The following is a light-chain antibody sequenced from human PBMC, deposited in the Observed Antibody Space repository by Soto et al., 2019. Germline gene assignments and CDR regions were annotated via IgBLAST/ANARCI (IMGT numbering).Light chain of an antibody. V-gene: IGKV3-15*01. CDR2: GAS. J-gene: IGKJ1*01. CDR3: QQYNNWPPGT. Sequence: EIFMTHSPATLSVSPGYLATLSCRSSQSVSSNLAWYQQKPGQAPRLLIYGASTRATGIPARFSGSGSGTEFTLTISSLQSEDFAVYYCQQYNNWPPGTFGQGTKVDIK. CDR1: QSVSSN.